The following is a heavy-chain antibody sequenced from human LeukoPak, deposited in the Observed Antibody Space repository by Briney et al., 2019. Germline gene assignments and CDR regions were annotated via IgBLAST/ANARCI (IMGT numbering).Heavy chain of an antibody. Sequence: GGSLRLSCAASGFTFSDYGMHWVRQAPGKGLEWVAAFWSDGSKQSYEDSVKGRFTISRDNAKNSLYLQMNSLRAEDTAVYYCARDLSANYFDISGYYRIDYYDYWGQGTLVTVSS. J-gene: IGHJ4*02. V-gene: IGHV3-33*01. CDR1: GFTFSDYG. CDR3: ARDLSANYFDISGYYRIDYYDY. D-gene: IGHD3-22*01. CDR2: FWSDGSKQ.